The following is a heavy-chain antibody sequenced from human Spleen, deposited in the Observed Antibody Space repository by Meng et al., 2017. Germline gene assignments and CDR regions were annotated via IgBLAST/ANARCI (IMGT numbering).Heavy chain of an antibody. CDR3: AMGWGSSRAFDF. Sequence: GESLKISCAASGFTFSSYSMNWVRQAPGKGLEWVANIKEDGSERFYVGSVKGRFTISRDNAMNSLYLQMNSLRAEDTALYYCAMGWGSSRAFDFWGQG. CDR1: GFTFSSYS. V-gene: IGHV3-7*01. D-gene: IGHD7-27*01. J-gene: IGHJ4*02. CDR2: IKEDGSER.